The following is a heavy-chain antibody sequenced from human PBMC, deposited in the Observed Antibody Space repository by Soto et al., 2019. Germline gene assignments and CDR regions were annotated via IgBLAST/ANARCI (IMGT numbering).Heavy chain of an antibody. CDR2: TYYRSKWYN. CDR3: ARGGYCSSTSCHRGGMDV. Sequence: SQTLSLTCAISGDSVSSNSAAWNLIRQSPSRCLEWLGRTYYRSKWYNDYAVSVKSRITINPDTSKNQFSLQLNSVTPGDTAVYYCARGGYCSSTSCHRGGMDVWGQGTTVTVSS. CDR1: GDSVSSNSAA. J-gene: IGHJ6*02. D-gene: IGHD2-2*01. V-gene: IGHV6-1*01.